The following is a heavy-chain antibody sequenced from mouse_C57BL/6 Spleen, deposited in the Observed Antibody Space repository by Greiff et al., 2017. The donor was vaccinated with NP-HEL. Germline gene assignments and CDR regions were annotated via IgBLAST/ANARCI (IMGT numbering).Heavy chain of an antibody. D-gene: IGHD1-1*01. Sequence: VHVKQSGPELVKPGASVKIPCKASGYTFTDYNMDWVKQSHGKSLEWIGDINPNNGGTIYNQKFKGKATLTVDKSSSTAYMELRSLTSEDTAVYYCARGYYGREDYAMDYWGQGTSVTVSS. CDR2: INPNNGGT. J-gene: IGHJ4*01. CDR3: ARGYYGREDYAMDY. V-gene: IGHV1-18*01. CDR1: GYTFTDYN.